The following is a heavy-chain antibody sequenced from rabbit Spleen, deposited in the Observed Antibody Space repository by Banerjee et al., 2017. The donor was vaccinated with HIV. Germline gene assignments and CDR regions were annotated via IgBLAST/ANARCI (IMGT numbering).Heavy chain of an antibody. J-gene: IGHJ4*01. CDR3: ARDLLGVIGWNFSL. CDR1: GFSFSGGYD. D-gene: IGHD1-1*01. Sequence: QEQLVESGGALVTPGGTLTLTCTASGFSFSGGYDMCWVRQAPGKGLEWIACIYTGDGNSYYATWAKGRFTISRTSSTTVTLRMTSLTAADRATYFCARDLLGVIGWNFSLWGPGTLVTVS. CDR2: IYTGDGNS. V-gene: IGHV1S45*01.